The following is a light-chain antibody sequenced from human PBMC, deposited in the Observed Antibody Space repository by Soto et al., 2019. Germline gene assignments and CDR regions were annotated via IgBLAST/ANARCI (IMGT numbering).Light chain of an antibody. CDR2: GAS. CDR3: QQYHYWPIT. Sequence: EIVMTQSPATLSVSPGERATLSCRASETVSSNLAWYQQKLGQAPRLLIYGASTRATGIPARFSGSGSGTEFTLTISSLQSEDFAVYLCQQYHYWPITFGQGTRLEIK. CDR1: ETVSSN. V-gene: IGKV3-15*01. J-gene: IGKJ5*01.